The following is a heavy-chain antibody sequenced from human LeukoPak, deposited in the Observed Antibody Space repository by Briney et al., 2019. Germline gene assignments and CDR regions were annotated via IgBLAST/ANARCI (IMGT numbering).Heavy chain of an antibody. CDR1: GFTFSNYA. V-gene: IGHV3-23*01. Sequence: AGGSLRLSCAASGFTFSNYAMSWVRQAPGKGLEWVSGIGGVAGSAYYADSVKGRFTISRDNSNNTLYLQMNSLRVEDTAAYYCAKDRGDGSNRDGFFDYWGQGTLVTVSS. CDR2: IGGVAGSA. CDR3: AKDRGDGSNRDGFFDY. J-gene: IGHJ4*02. D-gene: IGHD5-24*01.